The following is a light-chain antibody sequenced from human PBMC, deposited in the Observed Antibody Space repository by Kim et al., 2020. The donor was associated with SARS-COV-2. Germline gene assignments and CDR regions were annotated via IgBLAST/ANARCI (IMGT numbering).Light chain of an antibody. J-gene: IGLJ3*02. V-gene: IGLV3-1*01. CDR2: QDS. CDR3: QAWDSSTLPWV. CDR1: KLGDKY. Sequence: SYELTQPPSVSVSPGQTASITCSGDKLGDKYACWYQQKPGQSPVLVIYQDSKRPSGIPERFSGSNSGNTATLTISGTQAMDEADYYCQAWDSSTLPWVFGGGTQLTVL.